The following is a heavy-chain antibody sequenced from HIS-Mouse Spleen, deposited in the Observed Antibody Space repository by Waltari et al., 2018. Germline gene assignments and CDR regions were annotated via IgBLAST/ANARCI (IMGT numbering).Heavy chain of an antibody. CDR2: INHSGST. V-gene: IGHV4-34*01. CDR3: ARGRDSGSYYFDY. D-gene: IGHD1-26*01. Sequence: QVQLQQWGAGLLKPSETLSLTCAFYGWSFSGYYWSWIRQPPGKGLEWIGEINHSGSTNYNPSLKSRVTISVDTSKNQFSLKLSSVTAADTAVYYCARGRDSGSYYFDYWGQGTLVTVSS. CDR1: GWSFSGYY. J-gene: IGHJ4*02.